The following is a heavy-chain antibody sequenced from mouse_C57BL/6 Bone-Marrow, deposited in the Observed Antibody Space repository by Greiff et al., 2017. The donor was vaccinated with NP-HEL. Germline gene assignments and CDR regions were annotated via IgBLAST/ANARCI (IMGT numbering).Heavy chain of an antibody. D-gene: IGHD2-1*01. Sequence: EVQLQQSGTVLARPGASVKMSCKTSGYTFTSYWMHWVKQRPGQGLEWIGAIYPGNSDTSYNQKFKGKAKLTAVTSASAAYMELSSLTNEDSAVYYCTRSIYYGTHYAMDYWGQGTSVTVSS. CDR2: IYPGNSDT. J-gene: IGHJ4*01. CDR3: TRSIYYGTHYAMDY. CDR1: GYTFTSYW. V-gene: IGHV1-5*01.